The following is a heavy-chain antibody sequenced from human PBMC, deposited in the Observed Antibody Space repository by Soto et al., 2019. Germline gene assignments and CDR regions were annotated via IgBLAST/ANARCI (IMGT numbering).Heavy chain of an antibody. CDR1: GFTFSSYS. D-gene: IGHD6-13*01. V-gene: IGHV3-21*01. CDR3: ARRLAAAGAFDI. J-gene: IGHJ3*02. Sequence: GGSLRLSCAASGFTFSSYSMNWVRQAPGKGLEWVSSISSSSSYIYYADSVKGRFTISRDNAKNSLYLQMNSLRVEDTAVYYCARRLAAAGAFDIWGQGTMVTVSS. CDR2: ISSSSSYI.